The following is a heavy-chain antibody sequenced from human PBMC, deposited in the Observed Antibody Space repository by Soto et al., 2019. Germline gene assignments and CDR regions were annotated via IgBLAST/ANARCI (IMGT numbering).Heavy chain of an antibody. D-gene: IGHD5-18*01. CDR1: GFTFTSYA. J-gene: IGHJ6*02. CDR3: ARGDTTMITDYYAMAV. V-gene: IGHV3-23*01. CDR2: ISGTGGST. Sequence: GESLKISCAASGFTFTSYAFTWVRQAPGKGLEWVSAISGTGGSTVYSDSVMGRFTISRDNSKNTLYLQMNRMRAEDTAVYYCARGDTTMITDYYAMAVWGQGTTVTVSS.